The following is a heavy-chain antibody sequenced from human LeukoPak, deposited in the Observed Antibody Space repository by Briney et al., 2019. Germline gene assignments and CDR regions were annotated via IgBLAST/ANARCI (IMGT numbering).Heavy chain of an antibody. Sequence: GGSLRLSCAVSGLTFSSYGMHWVRQAPGKGLEWVAVISYDGTIRNYADSVKGRFTISRDNSKNTLYLQMNSLTAEDTALYYCAKGGCSSTTCYLANPWGQGTLVTVSS. CDR1: GLTFSSYG. CDR3: AKGGCSSTTCYLANP. CDR2: ISYDGTIR. J-gene: IGHJ5*02. V-gene: IGHV3-30*18. D-gene: IGHD2-2*01.